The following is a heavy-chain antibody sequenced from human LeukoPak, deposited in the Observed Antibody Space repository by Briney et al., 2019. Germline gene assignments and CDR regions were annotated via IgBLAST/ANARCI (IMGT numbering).Heavy chain of an antibody. CDR3: ARDLKPYYDFWSGSSGMDV. V-gene: IGHV1-2*02. CDR1: GYTFTGYY. J-gene: IGHJ6*02. Sequence: ASVKVSCKASGYTFTGYYMHWVRQAPGRGLEWMGWINPNSGGTNYAQKFQGRVTMTRVTSISTAYMELSRLRSDDAAVYYCARDLKPYYDFWSGSSGMDVWGQGTTVTVSS. D-gene: IGHD3-3*01. CDR2: INPNSGGT.